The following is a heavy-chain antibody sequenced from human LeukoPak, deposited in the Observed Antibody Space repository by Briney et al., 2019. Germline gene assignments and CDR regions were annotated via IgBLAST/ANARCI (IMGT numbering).Heavy chain of an antibody. CDR3: AKGGKWDVTPFDY. CDR2: ISGGGGST. V-gene: IGHV3-23*01. J-gene: IGHJ4*02. D-gene: IGHD1-26*01. Sequence: PGGSLRLSCAASGFTFSSYAMSWVRQAPGKGLEWVSTISGGGGSTYYADSVKGRFTISRDNSKNTLYLQVNSLSAEDTAVYYCAKGGKWDVTPFDYWGQGTLVTVSS. CDR1: GFTFSSYA.